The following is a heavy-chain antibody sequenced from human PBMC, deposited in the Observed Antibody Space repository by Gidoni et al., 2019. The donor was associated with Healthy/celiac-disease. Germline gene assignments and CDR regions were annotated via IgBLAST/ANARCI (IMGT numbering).Heavy chain of an antibody. J-gene: IGHJ5*02. CDR1: GGSISSYY. V-gene: IGHV4-59*01. CDR2: IYYSGST. Sequence: QVQLQESGPGLVKPSETLSLTCTVSGGSISSYYWSWIRQPPGKGLEWFGYIYYSGSTNYNPSLKSRVTISVDTSKNQFSLKLSSVTAADTAVYYCARGLAGWFDPWGQGTLVTVSS. CDR3: ARGLAGWFDP.